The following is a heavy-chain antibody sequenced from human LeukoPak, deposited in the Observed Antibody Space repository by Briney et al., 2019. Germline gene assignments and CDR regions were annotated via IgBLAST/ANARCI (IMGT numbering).Heavy chain of an antibody. Sequence: SETLSLTCTVSGGSISSSSYYWSWIRQPPGKGLEWIGYIYYSGSTNYNPSLKSRVTISVDTSKNQFSLKLSSVTAADTAVYYCARAGRSGSYFGHYYYYMDVWGKGTTVTVSS. CDR3: ARAGRSGSYFGHYYYYMDV. CDR1: GGSISSSSYY. D-gene: IGHD3-10*01. V-gene: IGHV4-61*01. J-gene: IGHJ6*03. CDR2: IYYSGST.